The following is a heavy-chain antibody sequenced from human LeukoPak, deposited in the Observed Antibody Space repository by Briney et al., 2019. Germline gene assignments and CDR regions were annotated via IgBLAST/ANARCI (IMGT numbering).Heavy chain of an antibody. CDR3: ATSSGSYFLDAFDI. J-gene: IGHJ3*02. Sequence: SETLSLTCTVSGGSISSGGYYWSWIRQHPGKGLEWIGYIYYSGSTYYNLSLKSRVTISVDTSKNQFSLKLSSVTAADTAVYYRATSSGSYFLDAFDIWGQGTMVTVSS. V-gene: IGHV4-31*03. CDR2: IYYSGST. CDR1: GGSISSGGYY. D-gene: IGHD1-26*01.